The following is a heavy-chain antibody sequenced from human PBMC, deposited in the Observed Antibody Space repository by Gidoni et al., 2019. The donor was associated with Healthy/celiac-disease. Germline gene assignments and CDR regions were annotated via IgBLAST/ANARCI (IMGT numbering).Heavy chain of an antibody. Sequence: EVQLVQSGAEVKKPGESLKISCKGSGYSFTSYWIGWVRQMPGKGLEWMGIIYPGDSDTRYSPSFQGQVTISADKSISTAYLQWSSLKASDTAMYYCARWARPYYYYYGMDVWGQGTTVTVSS. CDR1: GYSFTSYW. J-gene: IGHJ6*02. CDR2: IYPGDSDT. V-gene: IGHV5-51*01. CDR3: ARWARPYYYYYGMDV. D-gene: IGHD6-6*01.